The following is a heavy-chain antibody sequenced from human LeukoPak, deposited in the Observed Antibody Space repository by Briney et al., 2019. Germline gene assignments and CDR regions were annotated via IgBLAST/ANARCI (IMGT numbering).Heavy chain of an antibody. CDR3: VGRPYYYYGMDV. CDR2: IYSGDST. Sequence: GALRISCGGLGFTVKRQSHELVRQASGEGLECVAAIYSGDSTYYPDSVKGRFSISRDNSKNTLYLQMSSLRAEDTAIYYCVGRPYYYYGMDVWGQGTTVTVSS. J-gene: IGHJ6*02. CDR1: GFTVKRQS. V-gene: IGHV3-53*01.